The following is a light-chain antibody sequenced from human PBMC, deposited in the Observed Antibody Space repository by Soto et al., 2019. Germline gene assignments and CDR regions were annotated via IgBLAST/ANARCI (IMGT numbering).Light chain of an antibody. CDR1: QSVSSY. CDR3: QQRSNWPPWT. V-gene: IGKV3-11*01. J-gene: IGKJ1*01. Sequence: ENVLTQSPATLSFSPGEKASLYCRASQSVSSYLAWYQQKPGQAPRLLIYDASNRATGIPARFSGSGSGTDFTLTISSLEPEDFAVYYCQQRSNWPPWTFGQGTKVDI. CDR2: DAS.